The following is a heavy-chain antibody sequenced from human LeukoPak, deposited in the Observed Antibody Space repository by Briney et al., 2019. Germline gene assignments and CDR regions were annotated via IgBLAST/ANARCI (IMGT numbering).Heavy chain of an antibody. Sequence: ASVKVSCKASGGTFSSYAISWVRQAPGQGLEWMGRIIPIFGTANYAQKFQVRVTITTDESTSTAYMELSSLRSEDTAVYYCASTCTNGVCPNFDYWGQGTLVTVSS. CDR1: GGTFSSYA. V-gene: IGHV1-69*05. CDR2: IIPIFGTA. J-gene: IGHJ4*02. CDR3: ASTCTNGVCPNFDY. D-gene: IGHD2-8*01.